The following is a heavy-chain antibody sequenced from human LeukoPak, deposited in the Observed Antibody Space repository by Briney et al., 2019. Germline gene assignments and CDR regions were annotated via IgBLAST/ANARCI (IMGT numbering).Heavy chain of an antibody. V-gene: IGHV3-48*01. CDR1: GFTFSSYS. CDR3: ARDPVLFCPYQLLGMNYMDV. CDR2: ISSGSSTI. Sequence: RTGGSLRLSRAASGFTFSSYSMNWVRQAPGKGLEWVSYISSGSSTIYYADSVKGRFTISRDNAKNSLYLQMNSLRAEDTAVYYCARDPVLFCPYQLLGMNYMDVWGKGTTVTVSS. J-gene: IGHJ6*03. D-gene: IGHD2-2*01.